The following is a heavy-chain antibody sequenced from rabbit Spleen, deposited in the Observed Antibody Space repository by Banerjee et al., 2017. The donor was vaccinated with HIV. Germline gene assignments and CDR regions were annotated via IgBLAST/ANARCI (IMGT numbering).Heavy chain of an antibody. Sequence: EEFGGGLVQPEGSLTLTCKASGFDFSSNAMCWVRQAPGKGPEWIACIANGDGSTYYASWVNGRFTISRSTSLNTVTLQMTSLTAADTATYFCARDAGTSFSTYGMDLWGPGTLVTVS. V-gene: IGHV1S47*01. CDR2: IANGDGST. D-gene: IGHD8-1*01. CDR3: ARDAGTSFSTYGMDL. J-gene: IGHJ6*01. CDR1: GFDFSSNA.